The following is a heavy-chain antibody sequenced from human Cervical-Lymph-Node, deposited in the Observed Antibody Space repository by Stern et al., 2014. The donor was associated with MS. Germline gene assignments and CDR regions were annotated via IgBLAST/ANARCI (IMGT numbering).Heavy chain of an antibody. CDR1: GGTFSSYA. D-gene: IGHD1-26*01. J-gene: IGHJ6*02. CDR2: VIPIFGTA. Sequence: QVQLGQSGAEVKKPGSSVKVSCKASGGTFSSYAISWVRQAHGQGLAWMGGVIPIFGTANYAQKFQVRVTITADESTSTAYMELSSLRSEDTAVYYCARGELKEGLVRGMDVWGQGTTVTVSS. V-gene: IGHV1-69*01. CDR3: ARGELKEGLVRGMDV.